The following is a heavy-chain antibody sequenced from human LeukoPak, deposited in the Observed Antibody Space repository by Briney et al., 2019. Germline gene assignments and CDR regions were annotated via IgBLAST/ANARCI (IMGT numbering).Heavy chain of an antibody. V-gene: IGHV6-1*01. CDR1: GDSVSSNSAA. D-gene: IGHD6-19*01. CDR2: TYYRSKWYN. J-gene: IGHJ4*02. CDR3: ARDRGIAVAGPGYFDY. Sequence: SQTLSLTCAISGDSVSSNSAAWNWITQSQSRGLEWLGRTYYRSKWYNDYAVSVKSRITINPDTSKNQFSLQLNSVTPEDTAVYYCARDRGIAVAGPGYFDYWGQGTLVTVSS.